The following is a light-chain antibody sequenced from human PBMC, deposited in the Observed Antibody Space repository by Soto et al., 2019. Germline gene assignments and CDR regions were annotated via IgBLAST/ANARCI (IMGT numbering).Light chain of an antibody. J-gene: IGLJ2*01. Sequence: QSVLTQPASVSGSPGQSITISCTGTSSDVGGYNYVSWYQQHPGKAPKLMIYDVSNRPSGVSNRFSGSKSGNTASLTISGLQAEYEADYYCSSYTSISTPVVFGGGTKVTVL. V-gene: IGLV2-14*01. CDR1: SSDVGGYNY. CDR2: DVS. CDR3: SSYTSISTPVV.